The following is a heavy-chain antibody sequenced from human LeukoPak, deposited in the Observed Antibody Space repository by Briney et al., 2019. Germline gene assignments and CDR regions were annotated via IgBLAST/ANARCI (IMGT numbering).Heavy chain of an antibody. Sequence: SVKVSCKASGGTFSSYAISWVRQAPGQGLEWMGGIIPIFGTANYAQKFQGRVTITADESTSTAYMELSSLRSEDKAVYYCARDSWHVMVRGVIGATSWFDPWGQGTLVTVSS. V-gene: IGHV1-69*13. D-gene: IGHD3-10*01. CDR2: IIPIFGTA. J-gene: IGHJ5*02. CDR1: GGTFSSYA. CDR3: ARDSWHVMVRGVIGATSWFDP.